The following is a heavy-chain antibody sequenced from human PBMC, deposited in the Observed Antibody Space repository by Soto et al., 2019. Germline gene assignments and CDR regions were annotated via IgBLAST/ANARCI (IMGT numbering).Heavy chain of an antibody. CDR1: GFTFSSYG. V-gene: IGHV3-30*18. Sequence: VGSLRLSCAASGFTFSSYGMHWVRQAPGKGLEWVAVISYDGSNKYYADSVKGRLTISRDNSKNTLYLQMNSLRAEDTAVYYCAKDSGKTYYFDYWGQGTLVTVSS. J-gene: IGHJ4*02. CDR2: ISYDGSNK. CDR3: AKDSGKTYYFDY.